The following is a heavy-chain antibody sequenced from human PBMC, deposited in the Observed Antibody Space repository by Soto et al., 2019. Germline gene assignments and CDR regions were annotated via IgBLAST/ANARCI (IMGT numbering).Heavy chain of an antibody. CDR1: GGSISSGY. V-gene: IGHV4-59*13. Sequence: PSETLSLTCTVSGGSISSGYWTWIRQSPGTGLEWIGYIFYRGSPHYNPSLKSRVTILMDSSENHFSLKLSSVTPADTAIYYCAKLSSLGNWYIFDSWGQGTLVTVSS. CDR3: AKLSSLGNWYIFDS. CDR2: IFYRGSP. J-gene: IGHJ4*02. D-gene: IGHD6-13*01.